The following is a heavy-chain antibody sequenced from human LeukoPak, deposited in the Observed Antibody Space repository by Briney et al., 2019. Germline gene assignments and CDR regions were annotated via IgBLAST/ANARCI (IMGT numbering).Heavy chain of an antibody. J-gene: IGHJ3*02. CDR1: GFTFSSYG. V-gene: IGHV3-30*02. CDR2: IRHDGSNK. CDR3: ARARSGYDGRGAFDI. D-gene: IGHD5-12*01. Sequence: PGGSLRLSCAASGFTFSSYGMHWVRQAPGKGLEWVAFIRHDGSNKYYADSVKGRFTISRDNSKNTLYLQMNSLRAEDTAVYYCARARSGYDGRGAFDIWGQGTMVTVSS.